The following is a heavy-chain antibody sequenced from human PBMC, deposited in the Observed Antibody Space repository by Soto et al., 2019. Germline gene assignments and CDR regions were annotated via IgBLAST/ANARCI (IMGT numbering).Heavy chain of an antibody. V-gene: IGHV1-69*13. CDR2: IIPIFGTA. CDR1: VGTFSSYA. Sequence: SVKVSCKASVGTFSSYAISWVRQAPGQGLEWMGGIIPIFGTANYAQKFQGRVTITADESTSTAYMELSSLRSEDTAVYYCARKSAGDYRRYYYYYGMDVWGQGTTVTVSS. CDR3: ARKSAGDYRRYYYYYGMDV. D-gene: IGHD4-17*01. J-gene: IGHJ6*02.